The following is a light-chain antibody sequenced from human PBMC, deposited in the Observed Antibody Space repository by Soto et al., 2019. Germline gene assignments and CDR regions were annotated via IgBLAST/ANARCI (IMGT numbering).Light chain of an antibody. CDR2: EVS. V-gene: IGLV2-14*01. CDR3: SSYTGSSTPLV. CDR1: SSDVGGYNY. Sequence: QSALTQPASVSGSPGQSITMPCTGTSSDVGGYNYVSWYQQHPNKAPRLIIYEVSNRPSGVSNRFSGSKSGNTASLTISGLQAEDEADYYCSSYTGSSTPLVFGGGTKLTVL. J-gene: IGLJ3*02.